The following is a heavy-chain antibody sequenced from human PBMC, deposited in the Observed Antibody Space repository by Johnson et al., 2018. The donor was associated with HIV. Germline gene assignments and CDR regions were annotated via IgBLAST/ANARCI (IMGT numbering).Heavy chain of an antibody. V-gene: IGHV3-30*03. J-gene: IGHJ3*02. Sequence: QVPLVVSRVAFLKPGASLRLSCSASVFTFSYAWMNWVRQAPGKGLAWVAVISYDGGDKYYADSVKGRFTISRDNAKNSLNLQMNSLRAEDTGVYYCVRRFYDSSAFDIWGQGTLVTVSS. CDR3: VRRFYDSSAFDI. CDR1: VFTFSYAW. CDR2: ISYDGGDK. D-gene: IGHD3-22*01.